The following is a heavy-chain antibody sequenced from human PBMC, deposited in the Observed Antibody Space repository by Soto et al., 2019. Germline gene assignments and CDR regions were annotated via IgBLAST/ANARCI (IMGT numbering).Heavy chain of an antibody. CDR2: ISYSETT. CDR1: GGSVSSPGFH. D-gene: IGHD1-26*01. V-gene: IGHV4-39*01. J-gene: IGHJ5*02. CDR3: ARHSSPYSYSDWFDP. Sequence: QLQLHESGPRLVKPSETLSLTCTVSGGSVSSPGFHWGWIRQPPGKGLQWVGTISYSETTYSNPSLKRRVTISGDTSKNQFSLKLSSVTAADTAVYYCARHSSPYSYSDWFDPWGQGTLVTVSS.